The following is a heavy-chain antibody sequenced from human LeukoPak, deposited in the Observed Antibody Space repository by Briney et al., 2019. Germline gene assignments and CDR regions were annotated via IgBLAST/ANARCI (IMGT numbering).Heavy chain of an antibody. CDR1: GYSSTSFW. V-gene: IGHV5-51*01. J-gene: IGHJ6*03. D-gene: IGHD6-6*01. CDR3: ARPYSNSHPGWMDV. CDR2: LYPADSDI. Sequence: GESLKIPCKASGYSSTSFWIAWVRQPPGKGLEWMGTLYPADSDIRYSPSFQGQVTISADKSITTAYLQWSTLKASDTAIYYCARPYSNSHPGWMDVWGRGTTVTVSS.